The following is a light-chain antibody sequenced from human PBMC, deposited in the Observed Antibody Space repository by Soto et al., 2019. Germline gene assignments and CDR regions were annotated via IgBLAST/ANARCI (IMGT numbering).Light chain of an antibody. CDR1: QSISSY. CDR2: AAS. V-gene: IGKV1-39*01. J-gene: IGKJ1*01. CDR3: QQSYSNPRT. Sequence: DIQMTQSPSSLSASVVDRVTITCRASQSISSYLNWYQQKPGKAPKFLTYAASSLQSGVPSRFSGSGSGTDFTLTISSLQPEDFATYYCQQSYSNPRTFGQGTKVDIK.